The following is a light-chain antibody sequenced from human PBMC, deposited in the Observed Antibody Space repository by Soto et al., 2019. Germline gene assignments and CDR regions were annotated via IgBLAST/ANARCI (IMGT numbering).Light chain of an antibody. CDR3: SSYTSSNTL. CDR2: EVS. V-gene: IGLV2-14*01. J-gene: IGLJ2*01. Sequence: QSALTQPASVSGSHGQSITISCTGTSSDVGDYKYVSWYQQHPGKAPKLMIYEVSNRPSGVSNRFSGSKSGNTASLTISGLQAEDKADYYCSSYTSSNTLFGGGTKVTV. CDR1: SSDVGDYKY.